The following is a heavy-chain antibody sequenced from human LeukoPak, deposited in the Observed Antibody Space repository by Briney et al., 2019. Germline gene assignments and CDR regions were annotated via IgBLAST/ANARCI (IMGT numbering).Heavy chain of an antibody. CDR1: GFTISTYA. CDR2: ISGSGGNT. CDR3: AKERTQTTSFDY. Sequence: PGGSLRLSCTPSGFTISTYAMSWVRQAPGKGLEWVSLISGSGGNTYFADSVKGRFTISRDNSKNTLYLQMNSLRAEDTATYYCAKERTQTTSFDYWGQGTLVTVSS. V-gene: IGHV3-23*01. J-gene: IGHJ4*02. D-gene: IGHD2/OR15-2a*01.